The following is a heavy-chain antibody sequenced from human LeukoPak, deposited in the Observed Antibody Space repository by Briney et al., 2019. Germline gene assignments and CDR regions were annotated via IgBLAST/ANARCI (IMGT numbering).Heavy chain of an antibody. V-gene: IGHV4-34*01. Sequence: SETLSLTCAVYGGSFSGYYWSWIRQPPGKGLEWIGEINHSGSTNYNPSLKSRVTISVDTSKNQFSLKLSSVTAADTAVYYCARDKLRHTAMVKYYYYGMDVWGQGTTVTVSS. CDR2: INHSGST. CDR3: ARDKLRHTAMVKYYYYGMDV. CDR1: GGSFSGYY. D-gene: IGHD5-18*01. J-gene: IGHJ6*02.